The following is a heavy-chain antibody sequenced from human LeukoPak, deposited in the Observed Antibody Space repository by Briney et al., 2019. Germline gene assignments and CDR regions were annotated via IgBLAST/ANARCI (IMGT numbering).Heavy chain of an antibody. J-gene: IGHJ4*02. Sequence: SETLSLTCTVSGGSTSSSSYYWGWIRQPPGKGLEWIGSIYYSGSTYYNPSLKSRVTISVDTSKNQFSLKLSSVTAADTAVYYCARLEGIVGATIDYWGQGTLVTVSS. CDR3: ARLEGIVGATIDY. V-gene: IGHV4-39*01. CDR2: IYYSGST. D-gene: IGHD1-26*01. CDR1: GGSTSSSSYY.